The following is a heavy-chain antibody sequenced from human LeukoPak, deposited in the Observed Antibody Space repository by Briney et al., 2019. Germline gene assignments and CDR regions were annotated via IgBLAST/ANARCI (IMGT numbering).Heavy chain of an antibody. CDR3: ARGSGSYGGAFDY. D-gene: IGHD1-26*01. Sequence: GGSLRLSCAASGFTFSYYWMNWVRQAPGRRLEWVASIKQDGSDKYYVDSVKGRFTISRDNAKNSLHLQMNSPRVEDTAVYYCARGSGSYGGAFDYWGQGTLVTVSS. V-gene: IGHV3-7*01. CDR2: IKQDGSDK. J-gene: IGHJ4*02. CDR1: GFTFSYYW.